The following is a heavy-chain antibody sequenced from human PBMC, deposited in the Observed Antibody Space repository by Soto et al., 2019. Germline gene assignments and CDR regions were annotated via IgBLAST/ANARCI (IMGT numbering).Heavy chain of an antibody. Sequence: SETLSLTCAVYGGSFSGYYWSWIRQPPGKGLEWIGEINHSGSTSYNPSLKSRVTISVDTSKNQFSLKLSSVTAADTAVYYCAKEVHCSGGSCHRNWFDPWGQGTLVTVSS. V-gene: IGHV4-34*01. J-gene: IGHJ5*02. D-gene: IGHD2-15*01. CDR1: GGSFSGYY. CDR2: INHSGST. CDR3: AKEVHCSGGSCHRNWFDP.